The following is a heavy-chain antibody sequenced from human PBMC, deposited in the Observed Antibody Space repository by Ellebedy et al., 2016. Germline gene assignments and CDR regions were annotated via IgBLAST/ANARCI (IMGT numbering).Heavy chain of an antibody. V-gene: IGHV4-30-2*01. D-gene: IGHD6-19*01. CDR1: GGSISSGGYS. CDR3: ARITAVAGSFDY. CDR2: IYHSGST. Sequence: SETLSLXCAVSGGSISSGGYSWSWIRQPPGKGLEWIGYIYHSGSTYYNPSLKSRVTISVDTSKNQFSLKLSSVTAADTAVYYCARITAVAGSFDYWGQGTLVTVSS. J-gene: IGHJ4*02.